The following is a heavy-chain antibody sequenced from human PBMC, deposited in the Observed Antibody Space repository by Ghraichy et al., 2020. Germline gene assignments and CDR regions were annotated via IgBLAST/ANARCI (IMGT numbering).Heavy chain of an antibody. CDR1: GFTFREYD. J-gene: IGHJ6*02. D-gene: IGHD1-1*01. CDR2: AGTTGDT. V-gene: IGHV3-13*01. Sequence: GGSLRLSCAASGFTFREYDMHWVRQVTGQGLEWVAVAGTTGDTYYPASVKGRFTLSREDAKNALHLQMNSLGAGDTGVYYCARVRCCVPSAGKYSMDVGGQGTTVTVSS. CDR3: ARVRCCVPSAGKYSMDV.